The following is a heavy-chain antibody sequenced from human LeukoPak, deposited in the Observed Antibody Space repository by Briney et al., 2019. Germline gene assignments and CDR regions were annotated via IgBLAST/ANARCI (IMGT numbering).Heavy chain of an antibody. Sequence: LGGSLRLSCAASGFTFSSYAMSWVRQAPGKGLEWVSAISGSGGSTYYADSVKGRFTISRDNSKNTLYLQMNSLRAEDTAVYYCASSVTPYWYFDLWGRGTLVTVSS. J-gene: IGHJ2*01. D-gene: IGHD2-21*02. CDR1: GFTFSSYA. CDR3: ASSVTPYWYFDL. CDR2: ISGSGGST. V-gene: IGHV3-23*01.